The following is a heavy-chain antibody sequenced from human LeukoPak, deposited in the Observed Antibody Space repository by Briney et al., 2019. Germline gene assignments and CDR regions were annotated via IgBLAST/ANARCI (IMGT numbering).Heavy chain of an antibody. V-gene: IGHV3-30*04. CDR1: GFTFSSYA. CDR3: AKDRDILTGYLDY. CDR2: ISYDGSNK. D-gene: IGHD3-9*01. Sequence: PGRSLRLSCAASGFTFSSYAMHWVRQAPGKGLEWVAVISYDGSNKYYVDSVKGRFTISKDNSKNTLYLQMNSLRAEDTAVYYCAKDRDILTGYLDYWGQGTLVTVSS. J-gene: IGHJ4*02.